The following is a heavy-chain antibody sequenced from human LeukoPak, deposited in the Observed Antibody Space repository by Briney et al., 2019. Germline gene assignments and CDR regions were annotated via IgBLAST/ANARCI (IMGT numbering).Heavy chain of an antibody. Sequence: QPGGTLRLSCAASGFTFSSYGMSWVRQAPGKGLEWVSAISGSGGSTYYADSVKGRFTISRDNSKNTLYLQMNSLRAEDTAVYYCASSDYYLADSGSYFIFDYWGQGTLVTVSS. CDR2: ISGSGGST. V-gene: IGHV3-23*01. D-gene: IGHD1-26*01. CDR1: GFTFSSYG. J-gene: IGHJ4*02. CDR3: ASSDYYLADSGSYFIFDY.